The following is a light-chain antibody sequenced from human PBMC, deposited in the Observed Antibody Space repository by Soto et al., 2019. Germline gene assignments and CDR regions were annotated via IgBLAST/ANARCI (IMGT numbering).Light chain of an antibody. V-gene: IGLV1-40*01. CDR1: SSNIGAGHV. J-gene: IGLJ2*01. CDR2: GTS. Sequence: QSVLTQPPSVSGAPGQRVTISCTGSSSNIGAGHVVHWYQQFPGRAPNLLIYGTSNRPSGVPDRFSGSKSGTSASLAITGLQGEDKGDYYCQSYDNGLSASVFGGGTKLTVL. CDR3: QSYDNGLSASV.